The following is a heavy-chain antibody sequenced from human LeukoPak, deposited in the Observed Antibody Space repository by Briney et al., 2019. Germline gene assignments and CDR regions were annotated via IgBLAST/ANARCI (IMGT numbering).Heavy chain of an antibody. D-gene: IGHD4/OR15-4a*01. CDR3: ARRAGAYSHPYDY. CDR2: IKQDGSEK. Sequence: GGSLRLSRAASGFTFSSYWMSWVRQVPGKGLECVANIKQDGSEKYYVDSVKGRFTISRDNAKNSLYLQMSSLRAEDTAVYSCARRAGAYSHPYDYWGQGTLVTVSS. V-gene: IGHV3-7*03. CDR1: GFTFSSYW. J-gene: IGHJ4*02.